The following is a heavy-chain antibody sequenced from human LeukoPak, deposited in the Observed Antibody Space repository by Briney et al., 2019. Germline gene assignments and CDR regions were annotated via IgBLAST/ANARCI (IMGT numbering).Heavy chain of an antibody. CDR2: ISGSGDST. CDR1: GFPFSSYV. J-gene: IGHJ4*02. CDR3: ARQVGFCSDSTCYFDY. Sequence: SGGSLRLSCAASGFPFSSYVMRWVRQGPGKGLQWVSAISGSGDSTDCADSVKGRFTISRDNSKNILFLQMSSLRADDTAIYYCARQVGFCSDSTCYFDYWGQGALVTVSS. V-gene: IGHV3-23*01. D-gene: IGHD3-22*01.